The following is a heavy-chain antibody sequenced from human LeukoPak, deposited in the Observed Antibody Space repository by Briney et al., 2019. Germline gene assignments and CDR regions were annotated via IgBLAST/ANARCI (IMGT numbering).Heavy chain of an antibody. J-gene: IGHJ6*02. Sequence: PSETLSLTCAVSGGSISSGGYSWSWIRQPPGKSLEWIGYIYHSGSTYYNPSLKSRVTISVDRSKNQFSLKLSSVTAADTAVYYCAAAYYYYGMDVWGQGTTVTVSS. CDR3: AAAYYYYGMDV. V-gene: IGHV4-30-2*01. CDR1: GGSISSGGYS. CDR2: IYHSGST. D-gene: IGHD6-13*01.